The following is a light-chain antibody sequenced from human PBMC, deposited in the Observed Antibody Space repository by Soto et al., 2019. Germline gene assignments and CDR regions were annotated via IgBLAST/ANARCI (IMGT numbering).Light chain of an antibody. V-gene: IGLV2-23*01. Sequence: QSVLTQPASVSGSPGQSITISCTGTSSDVGHYNLVSWYQQHPGKAPKVLIFEDNQRPSGVSDRFSASKSGNTASLTISGLQAEDEADYYCCSYAGVTTLVFGGGTKVTVL. CDR3: CSYAGVTTLV. CDR2: EDN. J-gene: IGLJ2*01. CDR1: SSDVGHYNL.